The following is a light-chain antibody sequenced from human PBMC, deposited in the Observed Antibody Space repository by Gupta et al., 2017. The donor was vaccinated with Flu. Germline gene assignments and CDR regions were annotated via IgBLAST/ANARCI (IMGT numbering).Light chain of an antibody. CDR3: QRANSFPPT. Sequence: PSSVSASVGDRVTITCRASQGISSRLAWYQVKPGKAPKLLIYATSTLQSGVPSRFSGSESGTDFTLTISNLEPEDFATYYCQRANSFPPTFGPGTKVDMK. CDR2: ATS. V-gene: IGKV1-12*01. CDR1: QGISSR. J-gene: IGKJ3*01.